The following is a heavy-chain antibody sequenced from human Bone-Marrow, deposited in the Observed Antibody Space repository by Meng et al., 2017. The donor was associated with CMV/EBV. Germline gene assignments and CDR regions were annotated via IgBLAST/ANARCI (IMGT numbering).Heavy chain of an antibody. V-gene: IGHV1-8*03. CDR2: MNPNSGNT. CDR3: ARGHTVTTSYYYGMDV. CDR1: GYTFTGYY. D-gene: IGHD4-11*01. Sequence: ASVKVSCKASGYTFTGYYMHWVRQAPGQGLEWMGWMNPNSGNTGYAQKFQGRVTITRNTSISTAYMELSSLRSEDTAVYYCARGHTVTTSYYYGMDVWGQGTTVTVSS. J-gene: IGHJ6*02.